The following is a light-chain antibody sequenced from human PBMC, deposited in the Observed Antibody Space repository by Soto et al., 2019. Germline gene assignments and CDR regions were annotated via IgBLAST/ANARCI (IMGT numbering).Light chain of an antibody. V-gene: IGKV3-15*01. J-gene: IGKJ1*01. Sequence: EIVMTQSPATLSVSPGERATLSCRASQSVSSNLAWYQQKPGQAPRLLIYGASTRATGIPARFSGSGSGTEXXLTISSLQSEDFAVYYCQQYNNWPLWTFGQGTKVEIK. CDR1: QSVSSN. CDR3: QQYNNWPLWT. CDR2: GAS.